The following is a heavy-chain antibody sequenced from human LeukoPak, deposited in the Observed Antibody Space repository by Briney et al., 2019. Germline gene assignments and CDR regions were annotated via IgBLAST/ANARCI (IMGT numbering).Heavy chain of an antibody. CDR1: GGSISSGGYY. D-gene: IGHD2/OR15-2a*01. J-gene: IGHJ4*02. CDR3: AGHHPRNTVDF. Sequence: PSQTLSFTCTVSGGSISSGGYYWSWIRQHPGKGLEWIGYIYYSGSINYNPSLKSRVTISLDTSKNQFSLKLSSVTAADTAVYYCAGHHPRNTVDFWGQGTLVTVSS. CDR2: IYYSGSI. V-gene: IGHV4-31*03.